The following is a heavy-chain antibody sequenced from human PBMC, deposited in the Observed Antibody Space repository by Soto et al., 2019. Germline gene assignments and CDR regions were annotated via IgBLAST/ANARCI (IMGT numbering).Heavy chain of an antibody. CDR1: GYSFSNYW. CDR3: ARRNGLGEFEH. J-gene: IGHJ4*02. Sequence: GESLKLCCQGAGYSFSNYWISWVRQMPGKGLEWMGRIDPSDSYSNYSPSFQGHVTISADKSISTAYLQWSSLKASDTAMYYCARRNGLGEFEHWGQGTLVTVSS. V-gene: IGHV5-10-1*01. D-gene: IGHD3-10*01. CDR2: IDPSDSYS.